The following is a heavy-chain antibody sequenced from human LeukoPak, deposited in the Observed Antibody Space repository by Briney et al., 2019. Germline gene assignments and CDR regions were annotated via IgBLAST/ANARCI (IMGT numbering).Heavy chain of an antibody. CDR2: INPNSGGA. V-gene: IGHV1-2*02. Sequence: VSVKVSCKASGYTFTGYYIHWVRQAPGQGLEWMGWINPNSGGANYAQKFQGSITMTRDTSISTAYMELSRLRSDDTAVYYCAIGTTIFGVAPPDYWGQGTPVTVSS. CDR1: GYTFTGYY. CDR3: AIGTTIFGVAPPDY. J-gene: IGHJ4*02. D-gene: IGHD3-3*01.